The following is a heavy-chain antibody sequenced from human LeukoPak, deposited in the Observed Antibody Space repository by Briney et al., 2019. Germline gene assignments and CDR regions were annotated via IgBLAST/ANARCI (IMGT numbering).Heavy chain of an antibody. V-gene: IGHV4-4*02. CDR2: IYYSGNT. J-gene: IGHJ5*02. Sequence: SETLSLTCAVSGGSISSSNWWSWVRQPPGKGLEWIGSIYYSGNTYYNASLKSRVSISVDTSKNQFSLKLSSVTAADTAVYYCARGPAYYDMLSPFDPWGQGTLVTVSS. CDR1: GGSISSSNW. CDR3: ARGPAYYDMLSPFDP. D-gene: IGHD3-9*01.